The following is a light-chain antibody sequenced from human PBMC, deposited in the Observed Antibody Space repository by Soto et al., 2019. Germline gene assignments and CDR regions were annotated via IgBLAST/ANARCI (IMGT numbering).Light chain of an antibody. CDR3: QQRGGWPPT. J-gene: IGKJ1*01. V-gene: IGKV3-11*01. Sequence: EFVLTQSPVTLSLSPGERATLSCRASQHINSYISWYQQKPGQAPRLLIYDASDRATGIPARFSGSGFGADFTLTISSLEPEDFAVYYCQQRGGWPPTFGQRTKVII. CDR2: DAS. CDR1: QHINSY.